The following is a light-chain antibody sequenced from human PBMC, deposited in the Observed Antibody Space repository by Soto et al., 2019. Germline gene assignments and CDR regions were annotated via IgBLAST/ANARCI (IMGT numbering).Light chain of an antibody. J-gene: IGKJ5*01. V-gene: IGKV3-20*01. CDR3: QQYGSSP. CDR1: QSVSSSY. Sequence: EIVLTQSPGTLSLSPGERATLSCRASQSVSSSYLAWYQQKPGQAPRLLIYGASSRATGIPDRFSGSGSGTDFPLTISRLEPEDFAVYYWQQYGSSPFGQGTRLEIK. CDR2: GAS.